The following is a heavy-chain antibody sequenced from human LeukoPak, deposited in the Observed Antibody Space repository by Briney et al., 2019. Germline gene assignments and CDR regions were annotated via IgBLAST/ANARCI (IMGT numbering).Heavy chain of an antibody. CDR3: ARVDPYYYDSSGYYYSGFDY. Sequence: GGSLRLSCAASGFTFSSYAMSWVRQAPGKGLEWVSSISSSSSYIYYADSVKGRFTISRDNAKNSLYLQMNSLRAEDTAVYYCARVDPYYYDSSGYYYSGFDYWGQGTLVTVSS. J-gene: IGHJ4*02. CDR2: ISSSSSYI. D-gene: IGHD3-22*01. V-gene: IGHV3-21*01. CDR1: GFTFSSYA.